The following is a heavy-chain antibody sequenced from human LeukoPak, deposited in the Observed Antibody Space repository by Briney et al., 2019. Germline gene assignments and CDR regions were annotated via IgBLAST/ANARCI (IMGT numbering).Heavy chain of an antibody. J-gene: IGHJ3*02. Sequence: ASVKVSCKASGYTFTSYGISWVRQAPGQGLEWMGWISAYNGNTNYAQKLQGRVTMTTDTSTSTAYMELRSLRSDDTAVYYCARDRFYYDSSGYQSDAFDIWGQGTMVTVSS. D-gene: IGHD3-22*01. CDR2: ISAYNGNT. V-gene: IGHV1-18*01. CDR3: ARDRFYYDSSGYQSDAFDI. CDR1: GYTFTSYG.